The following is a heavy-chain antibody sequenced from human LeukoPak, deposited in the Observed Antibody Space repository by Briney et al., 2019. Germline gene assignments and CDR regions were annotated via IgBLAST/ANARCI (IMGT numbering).Heavy chain of an antibody. CDR3: AKDRDYGDRGGFDY. V-gene: IGHV3-66*01. CDR2: IYRDGST. CDR1: GFTVSSNY. Sequence: GGSLRLSCVASGFTVSSNYMSWVRQAPGKGLEWVSVIYRDGSTHYADSVKGRFTISREKSKNTLYLQMNSLRAEDTAVYYCAKDRDYGDRGGFDYWGQGTLVTVSS. J-gene: IGHJ4*02. D-gene: IGHD4-17*01.